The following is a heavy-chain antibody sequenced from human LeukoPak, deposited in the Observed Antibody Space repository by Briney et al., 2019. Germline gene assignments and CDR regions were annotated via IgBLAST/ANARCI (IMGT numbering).Heavy chain of an antibody. CDR3: TRDQTPYY. Sequence: GGSLRLSCTASGFTFGDYAMTWVRQAPGKGLEWVGFIRSKIYGGTPEYAASVKGRFTISRDDSKGVAYLQMNSLKTEDTALYYCTRDQTPYYWGQGTLVTVSS. CDR2: IRSKIYGGTP. CDR1: GFTFGDYA. J-gene: IGHJ4*02. V-gene: IGHV3-49*04.